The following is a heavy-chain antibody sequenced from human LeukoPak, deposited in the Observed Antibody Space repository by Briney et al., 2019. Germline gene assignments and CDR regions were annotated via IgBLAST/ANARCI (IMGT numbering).Heavy chain of an antibody. J-gene: IGHJ4*02. D-gene: IGHD6-19*01. CDR1: GASFSSSSCY. CDR2: INYSGTT. CDR3: ARLSTAVAGNLFDY. Sequence: PSETLSLTCSVSGASFSSSSCYWVSVRQPPGKGLDWIGSINYSGTTYYRSSLKSRVAISIDTFKNQFSLNLISVTAADTAVYYCARLSTAVAGNLFDYWGQGALVTVSS. V-gene: IGHV4-39*07.